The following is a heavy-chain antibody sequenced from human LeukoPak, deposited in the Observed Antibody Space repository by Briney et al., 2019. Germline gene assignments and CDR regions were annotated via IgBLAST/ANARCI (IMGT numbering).Heavy chain of an antibody. J-gene: IGHJ4*02. CDR1: GFTFSSYS. D-gene: IGHD4-17*01. CDR3: ARAVRWDGDLDY. Sequence: GGSLRLSCAASGFTFSSYSMNWVRQAPGKGLVWVSRINIDGRNTISADSVEGRFTISRDNAKNTLYLQMNSLRVEDTAVYYCARAVRWDGDLDYWGQGTLVTVSS. CDR2: INIDGRNT. V-gene: IGHV3-74*01.